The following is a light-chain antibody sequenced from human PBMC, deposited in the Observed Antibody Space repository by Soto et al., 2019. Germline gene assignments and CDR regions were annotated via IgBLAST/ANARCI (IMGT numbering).Light chain of an antibody. CDR3: MQTLQSRT. Sequence: DIVVTQSPLSLPVTPGEPASISCRSSQSLLHSNGYTYLDWFLQKPGQSPQLLIYMGSNRASGVPARFSGSGSGTDFTLKISRVEAEDVGVYYCMQTLQSRTFGGGTKLEI. CDR1: QSLLHSNGYTY. J-gene: IGKJ4*01. CDR2: MGS. V-gene: IGKV2-28*01.